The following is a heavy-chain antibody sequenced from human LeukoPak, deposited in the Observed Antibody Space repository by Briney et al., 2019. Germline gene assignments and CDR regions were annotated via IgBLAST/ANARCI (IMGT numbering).Heavy chain of an antibody. D-gene: IGHD3-10*01. CDR3: ARAGYGSGSYYDN. CDR1: GGSISSGGYS. CDR2: IYHSGGT. J-gene: IGHJ4*02. Sequence: SQTLSLTCAVSGGSISSGGYSWSWIRQPPGKGLEWIGYIYHSGGTYYNPSLKSRVTISVDRSKNQFSLKLSSVTAADTAVYYCARAGYGSGSYYDNWGQGTLVTVSS. V-gene: IGHV4-30-2*01.